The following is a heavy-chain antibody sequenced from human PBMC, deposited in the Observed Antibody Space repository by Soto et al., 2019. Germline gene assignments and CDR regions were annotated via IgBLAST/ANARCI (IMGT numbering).Heavy chain of an antibody. CDR3: ARDDWMSGSGRYYYGSGSPSIHYCYYGMDV. Sequence: GASVKVSCKASGGTFSSYAISWVRQAPGQGLEGMGGIIPIFGTENYAQKFQGKVTITADESTSTAYMERSSLRAEDTAVYYCARDDWMSGSGRYYYGSGSPSIHYCYYGMDVWGQGTTVTVSS. CDR1: GGTFSSYA. V-gene: IGHV1-69*13. D-gene: IGHD3-10*01. J-gene: IGHJ6*02. CDR2: IIPIFGTE.